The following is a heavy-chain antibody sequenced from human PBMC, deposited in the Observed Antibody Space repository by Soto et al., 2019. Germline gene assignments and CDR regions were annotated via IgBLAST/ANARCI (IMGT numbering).Heavy chain of an antibody. V-gene: IGHV3-23*01. Sequence: PGGSLRLSCAASGFTFSSYAMSWVRQAPGEGLEWVSAISGSGGSTYYADSVKGRFTISRDNSKNTLYLQMNSLRAEDTAVYYCAKASRDYYYYMDVWGKGTTVTVSS. J-gene: IGHJ6*03. CDR2: ISGSGGST. CDR3: AKASRDYYYYMDV. CDR1: GFTFSSYA.